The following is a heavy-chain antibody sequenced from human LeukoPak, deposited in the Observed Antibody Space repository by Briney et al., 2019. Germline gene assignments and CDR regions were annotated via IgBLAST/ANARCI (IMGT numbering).Heavy chain of an antibody. J-gene: IGHJ4*02. D-gene: IGHD5-18*01. CDR3: ATLSGDSHGYDY. CDR2: ISSSSTYI. CDR1: GFTFSSYS. V-gene: IGHV3-21*01. Sequence: GGSLRLSCAASGFTFSSYSMNWVRQAPGKGLEWVSCISSSSTYIHYADSVKGRFTISRDNAKNSLYLQMNSLRAEDTAVYYCATLSGDSHGYDYWGQGTLVTVSS.